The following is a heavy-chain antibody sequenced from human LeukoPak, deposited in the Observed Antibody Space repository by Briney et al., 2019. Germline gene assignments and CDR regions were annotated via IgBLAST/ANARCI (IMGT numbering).Heavy chain of an antibody. CDR2: IYHSGSI. J-gene: IGHJ5*02. CDR1: DYSISSGYY. D-gene: IGHD2-21*02. V-gene: IGHV4-38-2*02. CDR3: ARDRPLLGDWSWLDP. Sequence: SETLSLTCSVSDYSISSGYYWVWIRQPPGKGLEWIGTIYHSGSIYYNPSLKSRVTISVDTSKNQFSLKLSSVTAADTAVYYCARDRPLLGDWSWLDPWGQGTLVTVSS.